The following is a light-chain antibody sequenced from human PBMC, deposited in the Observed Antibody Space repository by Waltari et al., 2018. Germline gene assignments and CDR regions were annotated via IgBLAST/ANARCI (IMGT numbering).Light chain of an antibody. J-gene: IGKJ1*01. CDR1: QSVFYHSNDKNY. CDR3: QQYYRSRT. V-gene: IGKV4-1*01. Sequence: DFVITYSLASLAVSLGGRAPINCTSSQSVFYHSNDKNYLAWYQQKPGQPSKLLIYWASTREPGVPDRFSGSESGTDFTLTISSLQAEDVAVYYCQQYYRSRTFGQGTKVEIK. CDR2: WAS.